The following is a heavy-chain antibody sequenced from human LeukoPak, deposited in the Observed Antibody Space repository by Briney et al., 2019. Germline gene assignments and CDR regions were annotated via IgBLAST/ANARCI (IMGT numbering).Heavy chain of an antibody. CDR3: AKIPYDSSGYYYPDYYFDY. D-gene: IGHD3-22*01. J-gene: IGHJ4*02. V-gene: IGHV3-23*01. CDR1: GFTFSGYA. CDR2: ISGSGGST. Sequence: GGSLRLSCAASGFTFSGYAMSWVRQAPGKGLEWVSAISGSGGSTYYADSVKGRFTISRDNSKNTLYLQMNSLRAEDTAVYYCAKIPYDSSGYYYPDYYFDYWGQGTLVTVSS.